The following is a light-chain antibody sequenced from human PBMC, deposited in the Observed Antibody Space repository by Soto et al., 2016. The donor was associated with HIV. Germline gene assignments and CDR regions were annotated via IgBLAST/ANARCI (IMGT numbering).Light chain of an antibody. V-gene: IGLV3-21*03. Sequence: SYVLTQPPSVSVAPGKTARITCGGNNIGIKSVHWYQQKPGQAPVMVVYDDDDRPSGIPERFSGANSGNTATLTISRVEAGDISSDHWVLRRRDQADRP. CDR3: V. J-gene: IGLJ3*02. CDR2: DDD. CDR1: NIGIKS.